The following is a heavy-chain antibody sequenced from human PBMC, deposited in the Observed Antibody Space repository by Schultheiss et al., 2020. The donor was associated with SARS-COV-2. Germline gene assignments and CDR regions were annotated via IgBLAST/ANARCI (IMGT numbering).Heavy chain of an antibody. CDR2: IRSSGRDI. CDR3: VRDRSWWTPYNCFDL. V-gene: IGHV3-21*01. D-gene: IGHD2-15*01. Sequence: GESLKISCAASGFTFCTYNMHWVRQAPGKGLEFVASIRSSGRDIYYADSMQGRFTVSRDNANNSLYLQMHSLRAEDTAVYYCVRDRSWWTPYNCFDLWGRGTLVTVSS. CDR1: GFTFCTYN. J-gene: IGHJ5*02.